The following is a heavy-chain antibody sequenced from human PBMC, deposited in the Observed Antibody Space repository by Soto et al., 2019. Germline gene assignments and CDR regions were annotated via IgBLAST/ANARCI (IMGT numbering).Heavy chain of an antibody. CDR2: IRNKANSYTT. CDR3: ARTIMYSAPHYFDY. V-gene: IGHV3-72*01. CDR1: GFSFSDHY. D-gene: IGHD1-26*01. Sequence: GGSLRLSCAASGFSFSDHYMEWVRQAPGKGLEWVGRIRNKANSYTTQYAASVRGRFTISRDDSKNSLFLQMNSLKTEDTAVYYCARTIMYSAPHYFDYCGQGTLVTVSS. J-gene: IGHJ4*02.